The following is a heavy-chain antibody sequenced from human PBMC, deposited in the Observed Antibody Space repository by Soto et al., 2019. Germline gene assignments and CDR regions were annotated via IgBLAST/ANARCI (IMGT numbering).Heavy chain of an antibody. CDR1: GYTFFTYD. Sequence: ASVKVSCKASGYTFFTYDISWVRQAPGQGLEWMGWISTYSGDTKYAQKFQGRVTMTTDTSTTTAYLELRSLGSGDTAVYYCARHHGPTTSENWFDPWGQGTLVTVSA. J-gene: IGHJ5*02. D-gene: IGHD5-12*01. V-gene: IGHV1-18*01. CDR2: ISTYSGDT. CDR3: ARHHGPTTSENWFDP.